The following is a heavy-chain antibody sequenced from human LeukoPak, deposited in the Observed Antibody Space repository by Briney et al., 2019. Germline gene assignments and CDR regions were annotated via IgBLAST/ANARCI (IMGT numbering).Heavy chain of an antibody. CDR1: GFTLSSYG. J-gene: IGHJ4*02. Sequence: GGSLRLSCAASGFTLSSYGMHWVRQAPGKGLEWVAVISYDGSKKDYADPVKGRFTTSRDNSKNTLFLQMNSLSAEDTAVYYCAKGGRDGYNSLDYWGQGTLVIVSS. D-gene: IGHD5-24*01. V-gene: IGHV3-30*18. CDR3: AKGGRDGYNSLDY. CDR2: ISYDGSKK.